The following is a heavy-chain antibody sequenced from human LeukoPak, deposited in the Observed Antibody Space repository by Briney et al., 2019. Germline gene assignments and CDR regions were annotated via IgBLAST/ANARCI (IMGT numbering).Heavy chain of an antibody. CDR2: IYTSGST. CDR3: AREIGYYYDSSGYLELFDY. V-gene: IGHV4-61*02. CDR1: GGSISSGSYY. D-gene: IGHD3-22*01. J-gene: IGHJ4*02. Sequence: PSQTLSLTCTVSGGSISSGSYYWSWIRQPAGKGLEWIGRIYTSGSTNYNPSLKSRVTISVDTSKNQFSLKLSSVTAADTAVYYCAREIGYYYDSSGYLELFDYWGQGTLVTVSS.